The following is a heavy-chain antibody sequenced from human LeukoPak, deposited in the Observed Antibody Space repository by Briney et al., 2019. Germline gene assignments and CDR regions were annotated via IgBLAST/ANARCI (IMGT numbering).Heavy chain of an antibody. V-gene: IGHV1-46*01. J-gene: IGHJ4*02. D-gene: IGHD5-24*01. CDR1: GYTFIYY. CDR3: ARRSGDGYNLFDY. CDR2: INPSGGST. Sequence: VASVKVSCKASGYTFIYYIHWVRQAPGQGLEWMGLINPSGGSTSYAQKFQGRVTMTRDTSTSTVYMELSSLRSEDTAVYYCARRSGDGYNLFDYWGQGTLVTVSS.